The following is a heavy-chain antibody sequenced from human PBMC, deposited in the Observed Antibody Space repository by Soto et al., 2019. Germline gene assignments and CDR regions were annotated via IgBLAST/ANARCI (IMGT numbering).Heavy chain of an antibody. CDR2: IKNDGSEK. Sequence: GGSLRLSCAASGISTSSYWMGWVRQAPGRRLEWVASIKNDGSEKYYMDSLKGRFTISRDNALNSLYLQMNSLRAEDTAVYFCVTGYHSDYWGQGTLVTVSS. J-gene: IGHJ4*02. CDR3: VTGYHSDY. V-gene: IGHV3-7*03. CDR1: GISTSSYW. D-gene: IGHD5-18*01.